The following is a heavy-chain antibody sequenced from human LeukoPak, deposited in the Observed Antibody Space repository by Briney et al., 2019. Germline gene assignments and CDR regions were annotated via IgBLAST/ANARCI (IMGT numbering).Heavy chain of an antibody. J-gene: IGHJ4*02. CDR3: ARGGHCTRGVCYFFEY. Sequence: GSVKVSCKASGYLFTHYGISWVRQAPGQGLEWVGWISPYNGDTNHIQKLQGRVAMTTDTPTDTAYLELTSLTSDDTAVYYCARGGHCTRGVCYFFEYWGQGTLVIVSS. D-gene: IGHD2-8*02. CDR2: ISPYNGDT. V-gene: IGHV1-18*01. CDR1: GYLFTHYG.